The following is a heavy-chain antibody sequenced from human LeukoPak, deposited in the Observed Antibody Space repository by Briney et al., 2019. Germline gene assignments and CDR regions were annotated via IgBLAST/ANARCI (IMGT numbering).Heavy chain of an antibody. J-gene: IGHJ6*03. D-gene: IGHD6-25*01. CDR3: ASVAPAHYFHYMDV. Sequence: PGGSLRLSCAASGFTFSSYGMHWVRQAPGKGLEWVAVIWYDGSNKYYADSVKGRFTISRDNSKNTLYLQMNSLRAEDTAVYYCASVAPAHYFHYMDVWGKGTTVTVSS. CDR1: GFTFSSYG. V-gene: IGHV3-33*01. CDR2: IWYDGSNK.